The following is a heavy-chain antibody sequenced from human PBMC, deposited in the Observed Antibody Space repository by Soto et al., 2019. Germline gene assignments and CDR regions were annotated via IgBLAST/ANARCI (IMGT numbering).Heavy chain of an antibody. V-gene: IGHV3-48*02. D-gene: IGHD5-18*01. CDR3: ARDSSGAFSDTAMPGGSYYYYGMDV. CDR2: ISSSSSTI. Sequence: EVQLVESGGGLVQPGGSLRLSCAASGFTFSSYSMNWVRQAPGKGLEWVSYISSSSSTIYYADSVKGRFTISRDNAKNSLYLQMNSLRDEDTAVYYCARDSSGAFSDTAMPGGSYYYYGMDVWGQGTTVTVSS. CDR1: GFTFSSYS. J-gene: IGHJ6*02.